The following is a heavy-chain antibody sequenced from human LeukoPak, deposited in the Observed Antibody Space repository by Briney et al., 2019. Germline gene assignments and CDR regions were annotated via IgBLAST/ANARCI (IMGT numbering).Heavy chain of an antibody. CDR3: ARDLSRSFSMIRGLIQHREFDF. D-gene: IGHD3-10*01. CDR1: GFTVSDIG. Sequence: GGSLRLSCVVSGFTVSDIGIHWVRQTPGKGLEWVANIKQDGSEKYYVDSVKGRFTISKDNAKNSLYLQMNSLRAEDTAVYYCARDLSRSFSMIRGLIQHREFDFWGRGTLVTVSS. CDR2: IKQDGSEK. J-gene: IGHJ4*02. V-gene: IGHV3-7*01.